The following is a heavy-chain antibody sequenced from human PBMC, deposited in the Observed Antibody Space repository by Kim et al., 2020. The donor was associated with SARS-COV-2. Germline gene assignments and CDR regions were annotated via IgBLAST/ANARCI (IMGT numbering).Heavy chain of an antibody. CDR2: IYAGDSDT. V-gene: IGHV5-51*01. CDR1: GYTFTNYW. J-gene: IGHJ3*02. D-gene: IGHD1-26*01. Sequence: GESLKISCKGSGYTFTNYWIGWVRQMSGKGLEWMWIIYAGDSDTRYSPSFQGQVTISVDKSITTAYLEWSSLKASDTAIYYCARHTGSGSYHGAFDIWGQGTLVTVAS. CDR3: ARHTGSGSYHGAFDI.